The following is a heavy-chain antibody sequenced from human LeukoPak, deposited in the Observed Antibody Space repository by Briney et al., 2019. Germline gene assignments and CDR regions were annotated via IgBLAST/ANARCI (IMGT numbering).Heavy chain of an antibody. D-gene: IGHD2-15*01. V-gene: IGHV3-23*01. Sequence: PGGSLRLSCAASGFTFSSYAMSWVRQAPGKGLEWVSAISGSGGSTYYAGSVKGRFTISRDNSKNTLYLQMNSLRAEDTAVYYCAKGDCSGGSCYSFYYGMDVWGQGTTATVSS. CDR1: GFTFSSYA. J-gene: IGHJ6*02. CDR2: ISGSGGST. CDR3: AKGDCSGGSCYSFYYGMDV.